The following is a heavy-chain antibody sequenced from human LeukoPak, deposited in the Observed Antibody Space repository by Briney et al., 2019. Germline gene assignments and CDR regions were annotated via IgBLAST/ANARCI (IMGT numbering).Heavy chain of an antibody. J-gene: IGHJ5*02. CDR2: IIPIFGTA. CDR3: ARDNRGGDGYNYLGDLWFDP. D-gene: IGHD5-24*01. V-gene: IGHV1-69*01. Sequence: SVKVSCKASGATFISYAMSWVRQAPGQGLEWMGGIIPIFGTANYAQKFQGRVTITADESTSTAYMELSSLRSEDTAVYYCARDNRGGDGYNYLGDLWFDPWGQGTLVTVSS. CDR1: GATFISYA.